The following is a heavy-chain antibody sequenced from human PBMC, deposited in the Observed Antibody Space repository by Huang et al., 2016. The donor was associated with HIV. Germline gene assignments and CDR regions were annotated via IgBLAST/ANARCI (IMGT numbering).Heavy chain of an antibody. CDR2: IYPGDSDT. CDR1: GYSFRSYW. Sequence: EVQLVQSGAEVKKPGESLRISCKGSGYSFRSYWIGWVRQMPGKGLEWMWIIYPGDSDTDYSPPCQGLVTISADKSISTADLQWSSLKASDTAMYYCAREGGSRYYMDVWGKGTTVTVSS. D-gene: IGHD3-16*01. CDR3: AREGGSRYYMDV. V-gene: IGHV5-51*03. J-gene: IGHJ6*03.